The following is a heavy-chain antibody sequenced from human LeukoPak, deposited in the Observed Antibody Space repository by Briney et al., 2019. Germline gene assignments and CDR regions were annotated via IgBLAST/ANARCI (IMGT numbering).Heavy chain of an antibody. J-gene: IGHJ4*02. D-gene: IGHD3-16*02. Sequence: PGGSLRLSCAASGFTFSSYAMSWVSQAPGKGLEGVSAISGSGGSTYYANSVKGRFTIYRDNSKNTLYLQMNSLRAEDTAVYYCAKDLGDAITFGGVIVIPPYFDYWGQGTLVTVSS. CDR3: AKDLGDAITFGGVIVIPPYFDY. V-gene: IGHV3-23*01. CDR1: GFTFSSYA. CDR2: ISGSGGST.